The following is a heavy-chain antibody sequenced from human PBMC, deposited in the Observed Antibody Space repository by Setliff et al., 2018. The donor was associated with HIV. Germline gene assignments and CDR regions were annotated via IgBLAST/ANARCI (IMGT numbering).Heavy chain of an antibody. CDR1: GGSISSYY. J-gene: IGHJ3*02. V-gene: IGHV4-59*01. CDR3: ARDLGLYSSSWARFDAFDI. D-gene: IGHD6-13*01. CDR2: IYYSGST. Sequence: SETLSLTCTVSGGSISSYYWSWIRQPPGKGLEWIGYIYYSGSTNYNPSLKSLVTISVDTSKNQFSLKLSSVTAADTAVYYCARDLGLYSSSWARFDAFDIWGQGTMVTVSS.